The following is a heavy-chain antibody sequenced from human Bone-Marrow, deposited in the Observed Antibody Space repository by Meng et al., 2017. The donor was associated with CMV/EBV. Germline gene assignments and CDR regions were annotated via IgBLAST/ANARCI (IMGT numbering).Heavy chain of an antibody. J-gene: IGHJ4*02. CDR2: IIPIFGTA. V-gene: IGHV1-69*05. CDR1: GGTFSSYA. D-gene: IGHD5-18*01. Sequence: SVKVSCKASGGTFSSYAISWVRQAPGQGLEWMGGIIPIFGTANYAQKFQGRVTITTDESTSTAYMELSSLRSEDTAVYYCASCSDTTITAMAKYYFDYCGQGTLVTVSS. CDR3: ASCSDTTITAMAKYYFDY.